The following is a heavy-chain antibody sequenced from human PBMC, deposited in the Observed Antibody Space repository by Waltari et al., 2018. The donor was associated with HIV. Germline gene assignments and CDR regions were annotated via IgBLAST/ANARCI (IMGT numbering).Heavy chain of an antibody. J-gene: IGHJ4*02. CDR2: ISSSSSTI. D-gene: IGHD1-26*01. V-gene: IGHV3-48*01. CDR1: GFTFSSYS. CDR3: ARAEIVGAPDY. Sequence: EVQLVESGGGLVQPGGSLRLSCAASGFTFSSYSMNWVRQAPGKGLEWVSYISSSSSTIYYADSVKGRFTISRDNAKNSLYLQMNSLRAEDTAVYYCARAEIVGAPDYWGQGTLVTVSS.